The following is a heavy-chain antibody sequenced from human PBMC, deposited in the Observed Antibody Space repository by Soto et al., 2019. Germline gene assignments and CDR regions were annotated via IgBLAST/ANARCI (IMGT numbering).Heavy chain of an antibody. CDR3: TRDVTTSGRHPPEST. CDR1: GDSVSSGNYY. J-gene: IGHJ5*02. Sequence: QVQLQESGPGLVKPSETLSLTCTVSGDSVSSGNYYWSWIRQSPVKGLEWIGYIFYGGSTNYNPSLKSRVTRSVDTSKNQFSLKLRSVTAADTAVYYCTRDVTTSGRHPPESTWGQGTLVTVS. CDR2: IFYGGST. V-gene: IGHV4-61*01. D-gene: IGHD6-19*01.